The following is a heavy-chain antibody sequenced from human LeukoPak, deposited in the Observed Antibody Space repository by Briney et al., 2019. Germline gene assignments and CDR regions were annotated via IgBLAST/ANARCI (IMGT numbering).Heavy chain of an antibody. J-gene: IGHJ4*02. CDR3: APGGAVARGFDY. D-gene: IGHD6-19*01. CDR2: ISWNSGSI. Sequence: GGSLRLSYAASGFTYDDYAMHWVRQAPGKDLEWVSGISWNSGSIGYADSVKGRFTISRDNAKNSLYLQMNSLRAEDTAVYYCAPGGAVARGFDYWGQGTLVTVSS. CDR1: GFTYDDYA. V-gene: IGHV3-9*01.